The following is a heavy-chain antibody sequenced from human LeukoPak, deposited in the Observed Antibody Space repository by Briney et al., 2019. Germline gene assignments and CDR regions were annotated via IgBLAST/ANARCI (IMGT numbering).Heavy chain of an antibody. CDR2: IYPGDSDT. CDR1: GYSFTSYW. D-gene: IGHD2-15*01. Sequence: GESLKISCKGSGYSFTSYWIGWVRQMPGKGLEWMGIIYPGDSDTRYSPSFQGQVTISADKSISTAYLQWSSQTASDTAMYYCASQLLHDAFDIWGQGTMVTVSS. V-gene: IGHV5-51*01. CDR3: ASQLLHDAFDI. J-gene: IGHJ3*02.